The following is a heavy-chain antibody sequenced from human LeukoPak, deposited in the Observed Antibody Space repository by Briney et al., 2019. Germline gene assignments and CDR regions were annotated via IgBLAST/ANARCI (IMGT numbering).Heavy chain of an antibody. CDR2: IIPIFGTA. CDR3: ARGGILTGYYSDY. Sequence: SVKVSCKASGGTFSSYAISWVRQAPGQGLEWMGRIIPIFGTANYAQKFQGRVTITTDESTSTAYMELSSLRSEDTAVYYCARGGILTGYYSDYWGQGTLVTVSS. V-gene: IGHV1-69*05. J-gene: IGHJ4*02. CDR1: GGTFSSYA. D-gene: IGHD3-9*01.